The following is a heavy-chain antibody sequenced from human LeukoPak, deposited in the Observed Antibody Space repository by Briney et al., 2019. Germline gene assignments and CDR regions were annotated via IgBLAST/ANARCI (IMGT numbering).Heavy chain of an antibody. D-gene: IGHD2-15*01. V-gene: IGHV3-53*05. Sequence: GGSLRLSCAASGFTASTNHLSWVRQAPGKGLEWVSVIYSGGTTYYADSVKGRFTISRDNSKNTLYLQMNSLRAEDTAVYYCARTVAATFWSSTPAEYFQHWGQGTLVTVSS. CDR3: ARTVAATFWSSTPAEYFQH. CDR2: IYSGGTT. J-gene: IGHJ1*01. CDR1: GFTASTNH.